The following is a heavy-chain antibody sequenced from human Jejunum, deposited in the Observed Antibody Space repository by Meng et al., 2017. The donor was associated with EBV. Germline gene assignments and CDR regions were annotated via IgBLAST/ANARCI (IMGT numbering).Heavy chain of an antibody. CDR2: INTDTRNP. V-gene: IGHV7-4-1*02. Sequence: QVQLVQSGSELKPPGASVKVSCKASGYSLTSRAMHWVRQAPGQGLEWMGWINTDTRNPTYAQGLTGRFVFSLDTSVSTAYLQISSLKAEDTAVYYCARGEGGYCSSSSCYLGTWGQGTLVTVSS. J-gene: IGHJ4*02. CDR1: GYSLTSRA. D-gene: IGHD2-2*01. CDR3: ARGEGGYCSSSSCYLGT.